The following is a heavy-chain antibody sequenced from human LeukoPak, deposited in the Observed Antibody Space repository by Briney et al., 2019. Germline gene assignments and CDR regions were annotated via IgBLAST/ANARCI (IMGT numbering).Heavy chain of an antibody. CDR2: INDDGSAT. CDR3: AREILAPGKTHDY. Sequence: GSLRLSCAASGFTFSNYWMHWVRQVPGKGLVWVSRINDDGSATFYADSVKGRFTISRDNAKNTLFLQINSLRAEDTAVYYCAREILAPGKTHDYWGQGTLVTVSS. V-gene: IGHV3-74*01. CDR1: GFTFSNYW. J-gene: IGHJ4*02.